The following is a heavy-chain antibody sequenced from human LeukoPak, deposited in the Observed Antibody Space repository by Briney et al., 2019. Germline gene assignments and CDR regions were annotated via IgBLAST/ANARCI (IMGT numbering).Heavy chain of an antibody. CDR3: ATDRPGYCSGGSRYVDY. CDR1: GYTLTELS. V-gene: IGHV1-24*01. D-gene: IGHD2-15*01. CDR2: FDPEDGET. J-gene: IGHJ4*02. Sequence: GASVKVSCKVSGYTLTELSMHWVRQAPGKGLEWIGGFDPEDGETIYAQKFQGRVTMTEDTSTDTAYMELSSLRSEDTAVYYCATDRPGYCSGGSRYVDYWGQGTLVTVSS.